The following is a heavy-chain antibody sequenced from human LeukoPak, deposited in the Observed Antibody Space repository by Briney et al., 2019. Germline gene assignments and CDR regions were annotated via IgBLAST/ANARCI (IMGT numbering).Heavy chain of an antibody. CDR2: IGTSADT. V-gene: IGHV3-23*01. CDR3: ARNLPGNYFDL. CDR1: GFTFINYA. Sequence: GGPLRLSCAASGFTFINYAMSWVRQAPGKGLEWVSIIGTSADTYYADSVKGRFTISRDNPKDTQYLQMNSLRAEDTAICYCARNLPGNYFDLWGRGTVVTVSS. J-gene: IGHJ2*01.